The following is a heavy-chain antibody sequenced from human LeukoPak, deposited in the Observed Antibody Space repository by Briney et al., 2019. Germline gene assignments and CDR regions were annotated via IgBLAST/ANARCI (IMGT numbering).Heavy chain of an antibody. CDR2: IYHSGST. Sequence: SETLSLTCAVSGGSISSNNWWSWVRQPPGKGLEWIGEIYHSGSTNYNPSLKSRVTISVDKSKNQFSLELASVTAADTAVYYCARYGSGSYIDYWGQGTLVTVSS. CDR3: ARYGSGSYIDY. J-gene: IGHJ4*02. V-gene: IGHV4-4*02. CDR1: GGSISSNNW. D-gene: IGHD3-10*01.